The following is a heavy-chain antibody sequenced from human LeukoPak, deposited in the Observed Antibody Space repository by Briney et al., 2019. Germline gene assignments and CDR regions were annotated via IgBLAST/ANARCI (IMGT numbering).Heavy chain of an antibody. CDR3: ARGSGFAMGLDY. CDR2: MNPNSGNT. J-gene: IGHJ4*02. D-gene: IGHD3-10*01. V-gene: IGHV1-8*03. CDR1: GYTFTSYG. Sequence: HVASVKVSCKASGYTFTSYGINWVRQATGQGLEWMGWMNPNSGNTGYAQKFQGRVTITRNTSISTAYMELSSLRSEDTAVYYCARGSGFAMGLDYWGQGTLVTVSS.